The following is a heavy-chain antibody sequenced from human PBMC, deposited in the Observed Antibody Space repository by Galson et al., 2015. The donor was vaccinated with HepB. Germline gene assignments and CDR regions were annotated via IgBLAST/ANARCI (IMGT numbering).Heavy chain of an antibody. V-gene: IGHV3-9*01. J-gene: IGHJ4*02. CDR1: GFTFDDYA. CDR2: ISWNSGSI. D-gene: IGHD5-18*01. Sequence: SLRLSCAASGFTFDDYAMHWVRHAPGKGLEWVSGISWNSGSIGYADSVKGRFTISRDNAKNSLYLQMNSLRAEDTALYYCAKGTAMVTGSPFDYWGQGTLVTVSS. CDR3: AKGTAMVTGSPFDY.